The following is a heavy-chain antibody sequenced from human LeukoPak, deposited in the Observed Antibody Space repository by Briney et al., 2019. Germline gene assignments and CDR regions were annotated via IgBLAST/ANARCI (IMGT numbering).Heavy chain of an antibody. CDR1: GFTFSSYW. D-gene: IGHD1-26*01. V-gene: IGHV3-7*05. CDR3: ARDSGSH. Sequence: PGGSLRLSCAASGFTFSSYWMTWVRQAPGKGLQWAGNIKPDGSASYYVDSVKGRFTISRDNANNSLYLQMNTLRAEDTAVYYCARDSGSHWGQGTLVTVSS. J-gene: IGHJ4*02. CDR2: IKPDGSAS.